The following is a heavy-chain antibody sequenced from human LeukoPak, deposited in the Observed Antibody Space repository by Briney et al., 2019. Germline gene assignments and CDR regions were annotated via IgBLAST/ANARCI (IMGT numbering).Heavy chain of an antibody. CDR2: ISGSGGST. CDR1: GFTFSSYA. V-gene: IGHV3-23*01. Sequence: GGSLRLSCAASGFTFSSYAMSWVRQAPGKGLEWVSAISGSGGSTYYADSVKGRFTISRDNSKNTLYLQMNSLRAEDTAVYYCVRTGEQDYFDYWGQGTLVTVSS. J-gene: IGHJ4*02. D-gene: IGHD7-27*01. CDR3: VRTGEQDYFDY.